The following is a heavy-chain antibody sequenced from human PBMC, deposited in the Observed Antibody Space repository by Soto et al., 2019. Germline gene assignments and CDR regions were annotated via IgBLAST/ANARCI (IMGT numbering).Heavy chain of an antibody. CDR2: ISSSSSYI. CDR3: ANAGYCSGGSCPPLLFDY. V-gene: IGHV3-21*04. Sequence: GGSLRLSCAASGFTFSSYSMNWVRQAPGKGLEWVSSISSSSSYIYYADSVKGRFTISRDNAKNSLYLQMNSLRAEDTAVYYCANAGYCSGGSCPPLLFDYWGQGTLVTVSS. CDR1: GFTFSSYS. J-gene: IGHJ4*02. D-gene: IGHD2-15*01.